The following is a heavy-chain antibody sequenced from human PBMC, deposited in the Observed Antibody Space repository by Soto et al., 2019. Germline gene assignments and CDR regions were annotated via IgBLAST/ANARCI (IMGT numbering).Heavy chain of an antibody. CDR2: ISAYNGNT. CDR3: ARVEDRYSSGWYAFDI. J-gene: IGHJ3*02. D-gene: IGHD6-19*01. V-gene: IGHV1-18*01. CDR1: GYTFTSYG. Sequence: ASVKVSCKASGYTFTSYGISWVRQAPGQGHEWMGWISAYNGNTTYAQKLQGRVTMTTDTSTSTAYMELRSLRSDDTAVYCCARVEDRYSSGWYAFDIWGQGTMVTVSS.